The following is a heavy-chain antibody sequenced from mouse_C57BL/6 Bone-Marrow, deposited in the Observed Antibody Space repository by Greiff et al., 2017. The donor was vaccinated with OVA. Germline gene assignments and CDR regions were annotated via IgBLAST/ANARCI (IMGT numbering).Heavy chain of an antibody. CDR3: ASPYPWFAY. V-gene: IGHV4-1*01. J-gene: IGHJ3*01. Sequence: SAAGIDFSRYWMSWVRRAPGKGLEWIGEINPDSSTINYAPSLKDKFIISRDNAKNTLYLQMSKVRSEDTALYYCASPYPWFAYWGQGTLVTVSA. CDR1: GIDFSRYW. CDR2: INPDSSTI.